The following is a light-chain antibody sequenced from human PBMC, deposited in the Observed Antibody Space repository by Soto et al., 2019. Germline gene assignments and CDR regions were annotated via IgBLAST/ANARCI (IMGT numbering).Light chain of an antibody. V-gene: IGKV3-20*01. J-gene: IGKJ4*01. Sequence: EIVLTQSPGTLSLSPGERATLSCRASQSVSSNYLAWYQQKPGQAPRLLIYGASSMATGIPDRFSGSGSGTDFTLTISSLEPEDVAVYYCQQYGSSPFTFGGGTKVEIK. CDR3: QQYGSSPFT. CDR1: QSVSSNY. CDR2: GAS.